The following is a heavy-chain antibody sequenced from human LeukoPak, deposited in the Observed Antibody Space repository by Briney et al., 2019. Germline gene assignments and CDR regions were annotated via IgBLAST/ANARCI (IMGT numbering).Heavy chain of an antibody. V-gene: IGHV3-66*01. D-gene: IGHD3-22*01. Sequence: PGGSLRLSCAASGFSVRNYYMSWVRQAPGKGLEWVSVIYSGGRTNYADSVKGRFTISRDNFKNTLFLQINSVRAEDTAVYYCAREIYDSSGMRFDPWGQGTLVTVSS. J-gene: IGHJ5*02. CDR3: AREIYDSSGMRFDP. CDR1: GFSVRNYY. CDR2: IYSGGRT.